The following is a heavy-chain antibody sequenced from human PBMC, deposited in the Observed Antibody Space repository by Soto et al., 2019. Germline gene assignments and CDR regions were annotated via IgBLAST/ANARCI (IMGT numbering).Heavy chain of an antibody. D-gene: IGHD3-3*01. J-gene: IGHJ6*02. Sequence: APFKVSSKASGYTFSSKSMRWVQQATGQGLECMGMFNPSGDITSYAQKFQDRVSMTRDTSTSTIYMELSSLRSEDTAVYYCARTPPNYDSDGYGMDVWGQGTTVTVSS. CDR1: GYTFSSKS. CDR3: ARTPPNYDSDGYGMDV. CDR2: FNPSGDIT. V-gene: IGHV1-46*01.